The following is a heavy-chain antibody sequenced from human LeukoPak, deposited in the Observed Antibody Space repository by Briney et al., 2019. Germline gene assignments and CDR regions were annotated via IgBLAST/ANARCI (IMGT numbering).Heavy chain of an antibody. J-gene: IGHJ6*03. CDR3: ARARTYAMIAARYYYYYMDV. V-gene: IGHV1-2*02. CDR2: INPNSGGT. D-gene: IGHD6-6*01. Sequence: ASVKVSCKASGYTFTGYYMHWVRQAPGQGLEWMGWINPNSGGTNYAQKFQGRVTMTRDTSISTAYMELSRLRSDDTAVYYCARARTYAMIAARYYYYYMDVWGKGTTVTVSS. CDR1: GYTFTGYY.